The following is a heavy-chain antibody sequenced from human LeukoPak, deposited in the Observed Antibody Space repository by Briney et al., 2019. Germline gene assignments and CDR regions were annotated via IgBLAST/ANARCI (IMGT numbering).Heavy chain of an antibody. Sequence: PGGSLRLSCAASGFTFSSYAMSWVRQAPGKGLEWVSAISGSGGSTYYADSVKGRLTISRDNSKNTLYLQMNSLRAEDTAVYYCAKDSSYYDSSGFFDYWGQGTLVTVSS. D-gene: IGHD3-22*01. V-gene: IGHV3-23*01. CDR2: ISGSGGST. CDR3: AKDSSYYDSSGFFDY. J-gene: IGHJ4*02. CDR1: GFTFSSYA.